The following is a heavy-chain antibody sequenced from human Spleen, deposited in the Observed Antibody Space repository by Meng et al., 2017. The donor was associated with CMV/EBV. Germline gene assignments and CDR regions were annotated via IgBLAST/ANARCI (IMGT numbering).Heavy chain of an antibody. V-gene: IGHV3-74*01. CDR1: GFTFSRYW. CDR3: ARGGMQQLVLPYGMDV. CDR2: ISTDGINT. Sequence: GGSLRLSCAASGFTFSRYWMHWVRQAPGKGLVWVSRISTDGINTGYADSVKGRFTISRDNAKNTLHLQMDNLRAEDTAVYYCARGGMQQLVLPYGMDVWGQGTTVTVSS. D-gene: IGHD6-13*01. J-gene: IGHJ6*02.